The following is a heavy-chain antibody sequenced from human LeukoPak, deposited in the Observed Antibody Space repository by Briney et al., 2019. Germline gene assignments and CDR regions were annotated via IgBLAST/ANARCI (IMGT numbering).Heavy chain of an antibody. Sequence: GGSLRLSCAASGFTFSTYAMTWVRQAPGKGLEWVSAISGNGGSTYYADSVKGRFTISRDNSKNTVYLEMDSLRAEDTAVYYCAKDRGYWGQGTLVTVSS. CDR1: GFTFSTYA. CDR3: AKDRGY. V-gene: IGHV3-23*01. CDR2: ISGNGGST. J-gene: IGHJ4*02.